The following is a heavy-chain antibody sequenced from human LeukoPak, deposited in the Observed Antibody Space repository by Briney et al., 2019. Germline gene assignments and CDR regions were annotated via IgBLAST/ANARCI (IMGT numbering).Heavy chain of an antibody. J-gene: IGHJ5*02. CDR1: GFTFSSYS. D-gene: IGHD2-2*02. Sequence: PGGSLRLSCAASGFTFSSYSMNWVCQAPGKGLEWVSYISSSSSTIYYADSVKGRFTISRDNAKNSLYLQMNSLRAEDTAVYYCARIPYLNWSDPWGQGTLVTVSS. V-gene: IGHV3-48*01. CDR3: ARIPYLNWSDP. CDR2: ISSSSSTI.